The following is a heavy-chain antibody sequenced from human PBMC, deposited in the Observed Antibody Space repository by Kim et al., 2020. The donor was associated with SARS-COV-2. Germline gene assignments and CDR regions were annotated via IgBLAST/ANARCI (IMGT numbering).Heavy chain of an antibody. J-gene: IGHJ5*02. V-gene: IGHV3-21*01. CDR2: ISSSSSYI. Sequence: GGSLRLSCAASGFTFSSYSMNWVRQAPGKGLEWVSSISSSSSYIYYADSVKGRFTISRDNAKNSLYLQMNSLRAEDTAVYYCARHYTYYDSSGYTFDPWGQGTLVTVSS. CDR3: ARHYTYYDSSGYTFDP. CDR1: GFTFSSYS. D-gene: IGHD3-22*01.